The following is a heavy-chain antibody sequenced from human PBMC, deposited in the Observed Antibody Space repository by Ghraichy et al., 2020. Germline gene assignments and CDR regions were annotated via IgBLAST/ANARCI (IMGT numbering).Heavy chain of an antibody. D-gene: IGHD2-15*01. CDR1: GGSINSYY. J-gene: IGHJ4*02. Sequence: SETLSLTCTVSGGSINSYYWNWIRQPPGNGLEWIGYVYYSGDTNFNPSLKSRVTISVDTSKNQFSLKVTSVTAADTAVYYCARGHRPGYRSFRLDYWGQGTLVTVSS. CDR3: ARGHRPGYRSFRLDY. CDR2: VYYSGDT. V-gene: IGHV4-59*01.